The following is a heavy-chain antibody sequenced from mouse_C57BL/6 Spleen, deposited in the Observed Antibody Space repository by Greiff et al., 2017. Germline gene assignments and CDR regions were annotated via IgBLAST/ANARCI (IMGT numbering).Heavy chain of an antibody. V-gene: IGHV14-4*01. CDR2: IDPENGDT. CDR3: TTVMIAGFAY. J-gene: IGHJ3*01. D-gene: IGHD2-4*01. CDR1: GFNIKDDY. Sequence: VQLQQSGAELVRPGASVKLSCTASGFNIKDDYMHWVKQRPEQGLEWIGWIDPENGDTEYASKFQGKATITADTSSNTAYLQRSSLTSEDTAVYYCTTVMIAGFAYWGQGTLVTVSA.